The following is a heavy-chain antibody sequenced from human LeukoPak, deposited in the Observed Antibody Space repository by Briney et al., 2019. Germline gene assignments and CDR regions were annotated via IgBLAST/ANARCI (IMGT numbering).Heavy chain of an antibody. D-gene: IGHD6-19*01. J-gene: IGHJ4*01. V-gene: IGHV3-23*01. CDR1: GFTFSNSA. CDR3: AKGIYSSGWSYFDY. CDR2: LSGSGITT. Sequence: GGSLRLSCAASGFTFSNSAMGWVRQAPGKGLEWVSTLSGSGITTYYADSVKGRYTISRDNSKNTLYLQMNSLRAEDTAVYYCAKGIYSSGWSYFDYWGHGTLVTVSS.